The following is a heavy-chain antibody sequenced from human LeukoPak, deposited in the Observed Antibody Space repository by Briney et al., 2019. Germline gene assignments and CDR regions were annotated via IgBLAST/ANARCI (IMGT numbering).Heavy chain of an antibody. Sequence: SVKVSCKASGGTFSSYAISWVRQAPGQGLEWMRGIIPIFGTANYAQKFQGRVTITTDESTSTAYMELSSLRSEDTAVYYCARTPKSETYYYDSSGYSPFDYWGQGTLVTVSS. V-gene: IGHV1-69*05. CDR1: GGTFSSYA. CDR2: IIPIFGTA. CDR3: ARTPKSETYYYDSSGYSPFDY. D-gene: IGHD3-22*01. J-gene: IGHJ4*02.